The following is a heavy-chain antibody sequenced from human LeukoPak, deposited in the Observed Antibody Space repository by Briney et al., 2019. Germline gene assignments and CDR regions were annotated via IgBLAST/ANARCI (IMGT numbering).Heavy chain of an antibody. Sequence: SVKVSCKASGGTFSSYAISWVRQAPGQGLEWMGRIIPILGIANYAQKLQGRVTMTTDTSTSTAYMELRSLRSDDTAVYYCARDYDYVWGSYPDYWGQGTLVTVSS. CDR3: ARDYDYVWGSYPDY. CDR1: GGTFSSYA. D-gene: IGHD3-16*02. V-gene: IGHV1-69*04. J-gene: IGHJ4*02. CDR2: IIPILGIA.